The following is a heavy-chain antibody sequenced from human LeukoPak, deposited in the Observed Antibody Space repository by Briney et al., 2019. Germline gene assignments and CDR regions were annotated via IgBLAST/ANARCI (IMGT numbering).Heavy chain of an antibody. Sequence: SETLSFTCTVSGGSITRSYRSWVRQPPGKGLEWIGCIHSSGTTNYNPSLESRVTLSLDTSENQFSLKVSSVTAAETAVYYCARHLTVTGYGNDAFDIWGQGTMVAVSS. CDR1: GGSITRSY. CDR2: IHSSGTT. CDR3: ARHLTVTGYGNDAFDI. D-gene: IGHD3-9*01. J-gene: IGHJ3*02. V-gene: IGHV4-59*08.